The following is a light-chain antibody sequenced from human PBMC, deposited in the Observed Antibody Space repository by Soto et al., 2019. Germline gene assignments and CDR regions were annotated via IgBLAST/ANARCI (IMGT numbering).Light chain of an antibody. CDR3: QQRSSWPYT. Sequence: EIVLTQSPATLSLSPGERATLSCRASQSVSSYLAWYQQKAGQAPRLLISDASYRATGIPARFSGSGSGLDFTLTISSLEPEDFAVYYCQQRSSWPYTFGQGTKLEIK. CDR2: DAS. V-gene: IGKV3-11*01. CDR1: QSVSSY. J-gene: IGKJ2*01.